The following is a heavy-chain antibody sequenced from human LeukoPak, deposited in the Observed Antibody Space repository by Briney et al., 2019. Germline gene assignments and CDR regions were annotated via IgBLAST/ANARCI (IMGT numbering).Heavy chain of an antibody. CDR1: GGTFSSYA. CDR3: ARGLSGSYFSHYYYYGMDV. V-gene: IGHV1-69*13. D-gene: IGHD1-26*01. J-gene: IGHJ6*02. CDR2: IIPIFGTA. Sequence: GASVKVSCKASGGTFSSYAISWVRQAPAQGLEWMGGIIPIFGTANYAQKFQGRVTITADESTSTAYMELSSLRSEDTAVYYCARGLSGSYFSHYYYYGMDVWGQGTTVPVSS.